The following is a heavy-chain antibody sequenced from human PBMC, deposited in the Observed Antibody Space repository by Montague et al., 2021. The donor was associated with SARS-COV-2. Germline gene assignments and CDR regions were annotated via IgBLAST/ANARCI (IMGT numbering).Heavy chain of an antibody. J-gene: IGHJ4*02. Sequence: SETLSLTCTVSGGSISNYYWSWSRQPPGRRREWSGDIYYSGGTTYNPSLKRRVTRSLDRSKNQFSLKLSSVTAADTAVYYCARGQRGYYYGVGVSAHVDYWAQGTLVTVSS. CDR2: IYYSGGT. V-gene: IGHV4-59*01. D-gene: IGHD3-10*01. CDR1: GGSISNYY. CDR3: ARGQRGYYYGVGVSAHVDY.